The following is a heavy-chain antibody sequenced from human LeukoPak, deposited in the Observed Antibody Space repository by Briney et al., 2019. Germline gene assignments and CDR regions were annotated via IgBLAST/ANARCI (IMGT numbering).Heavy chain of an antibody. Sequence: PGGSLRLSCAASGFTFSDYYMSWIRQAPGKGLEWVSYISSSGSTIYYADSVKGRFTISRDNAKNSLYLQMNSLRAEDTAVYYCARTIQHPYNWFDPWGQGTLVTVSS. CDR3: ARTIQHPYNWFDP. J-gene: IGHJ5*02. V-gene: IGHV3-11*01. D-gene: IGHD5-18*01. CDR2: ISSSGSTI. CDR1: GFTFSDYY.